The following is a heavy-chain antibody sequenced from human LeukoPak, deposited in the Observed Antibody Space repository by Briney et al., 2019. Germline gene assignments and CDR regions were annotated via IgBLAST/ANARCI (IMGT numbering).Heavy chain of an antibody. CDR3: AREREGDFDY. J-gene: IGHJ4*02. V-gene: IGHV4-59*01. CDR2: IYYSGST. Sequence: SETLSLTCTVSGGSISSYYWSWIRQPPGKGLEWIGYIYYSGSTNYSPSLKSRVTISVDTSKNQFSLKLSSVTAADTAVYYCAREREGDFDYWGQGTLVTVSS. CDR1: GGSISSYY. D-gene: IGHD5-24*01.